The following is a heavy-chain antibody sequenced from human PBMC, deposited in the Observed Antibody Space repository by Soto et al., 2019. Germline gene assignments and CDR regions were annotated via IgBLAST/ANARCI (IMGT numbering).Heavy chain of an antibody. V-gene: IGHV1-69*13. CDR1: GGTFSSYA. CDR3: AGGETYYDFWSGYVWFDP. Sequence: SMKVSCKASGGTFSSYAISWVRQAPGQGLEWMGGIIPIFGTANYAQKFQGRVTITADESTSTAYMELSSLRSEDTAVYYCAGGETYYDFWSGYVWFDPWGQGTLVTVSS. D-gene: IGHD3-3*01. J-gene: IGHJ5*02. CDR2: IIPIFGTA.